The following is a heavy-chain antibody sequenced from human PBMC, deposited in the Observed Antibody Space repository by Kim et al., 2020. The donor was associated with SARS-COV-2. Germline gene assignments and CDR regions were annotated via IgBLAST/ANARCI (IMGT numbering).Heavy chain of an antibody. V-gene: IGHV3-21*01. D-gene: IGHD3-10*01. CDR1: GFTFSSYS. CDR3: ARDYYGSGSYYNVPDY. J-gene: IGHJ4*02. CDR2: ISSSSSYI. Sequence: GGSLRLSCAASGFTFSSYSMNWVRQAPGKGLEWVSSISSSSSYIYYADSVKGRFTISRDNAKNSLYLQMNSLRAEDTAVYYCARDYYGSGSYYNVPDYWGQGTLVTVSS.